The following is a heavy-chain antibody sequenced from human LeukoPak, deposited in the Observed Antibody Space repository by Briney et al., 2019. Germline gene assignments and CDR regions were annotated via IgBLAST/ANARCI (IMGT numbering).Heavy chain of an antibody. Sequence: SETLSLTCTVSGGSISSSSYYWGWIRQPPGKGLEWIGSIYYSGSTYYNPSLKSRVTISVDTSKNQFSLKLSSVTAADTAVYYCAREYDPYYFDYWGQGTLVTVSS. D-gene: IGHD3-16*01. V-gene: IGHV4-39*02. J-gene: IGHJ4*02. CDR2: IYYSGST. CDR3: AREYDPYYFDY. CDR1: GGSISSSSYY.